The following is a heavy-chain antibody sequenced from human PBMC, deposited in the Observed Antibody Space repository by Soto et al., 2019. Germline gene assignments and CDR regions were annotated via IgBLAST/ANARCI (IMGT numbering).Heavy chain of an antibody. CDR1: GYTFTNYP. J-gene: IGHJ4*02. CDR2: ISTGNGNT. Sequence: ASVKVSCKASGYTFTNYPMHWVRQAPGQGPGWLGWISTGNGNTKWSQKFQGRVTITWDTSATTTYIELSSLRSEDTAVYYCASGHCSGDCYSDYWGQGTLVTVSS. CDR3: ASGHCSGDCYSDY. D-gene: IGHD2-21*02. V-gene: IGHV1-3*04.